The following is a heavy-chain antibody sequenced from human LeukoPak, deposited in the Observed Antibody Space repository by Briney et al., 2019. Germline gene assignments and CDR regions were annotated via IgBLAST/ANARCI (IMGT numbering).Heavy chain of an antibody. CDR2: IGAYNGNT. D-gene: IGHD6-6*01. J-gene: IGHJ6*03. CDR3: AAARHYYYYMDV. V-gene: IGHV1-18*01. CDR1: GYTFTSYG. Sequence: ASVKVSCKASGYTFTSYGISWVRQAPGQGLEWMGWIGAYNGNTNYAQKLQGRVTMTTDTSTSTAYMELRSLRSDDTAVYYCAAARHYYYYMDVWGKGTTVTVSS.